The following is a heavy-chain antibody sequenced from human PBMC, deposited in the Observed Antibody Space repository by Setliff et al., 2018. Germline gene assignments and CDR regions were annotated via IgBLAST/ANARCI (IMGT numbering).Heavy chain of an antibody. CDR1: GGTFGDYG. Sequence: SVKVSCKASGGTFGDYGITWVRQAPGQGLEWMGGIILIFDRTKYAQKFQGRVTMTADTSTSTAYMELRSLTSDDTAVYYCARRPRAVYGSGRRNWFLDYWGQGTLVTVSS. V-gene: IGHV1-69*06. D-gene: IGHD3-10*01. J-gene: IGHJ4*02. CDR2: IILIFDRT. CDR3: ARRPRAVYGSGRRNWFLDY.